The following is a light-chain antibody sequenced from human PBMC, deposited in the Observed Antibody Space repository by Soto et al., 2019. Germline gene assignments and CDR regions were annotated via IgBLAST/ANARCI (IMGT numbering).Light chain of an antibody. J-gene: IGKJ1*01. CDR3: QHYNSYSEA. CDR2: KAS. CDR1: QTISSW. V-gene: IGKV1-5*03. Sequence: DIQMTQSPSTLSGSLGDRLTITCRASQTISSWLAWYQQKPGKAPKLLIYKASTLKSGVPSRFSGSGFGTEFTLTISSLQPDDFATYYCQHYNSYSEAFGQGTNVDIK.